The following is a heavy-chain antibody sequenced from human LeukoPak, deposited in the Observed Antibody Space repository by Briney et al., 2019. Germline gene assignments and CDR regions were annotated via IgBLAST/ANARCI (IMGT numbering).Heavy chain of an antibody. Sequence: PGGSLRLSCAASGFTFSYYAMSWVRQAPGKGLEWVSVISGSGANTYYADSVKGRFTISRDNSKNTLYLQVNSLRAEDTAVYYCAKAKSYYSNYDYWGQGTLVTVSS. D-gene: IGHD4-11*01. V-gene: IGHV3-23*01. CDR1: GFTFSYYA. J-gene: IGHJ4*02. CDR3: AKAKSYYSNYDY. CDR2: ISGSGANT.